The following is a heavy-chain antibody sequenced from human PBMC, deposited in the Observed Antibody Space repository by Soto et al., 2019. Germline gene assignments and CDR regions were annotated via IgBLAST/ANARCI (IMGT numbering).Heavy chain of an antibody. J-gene: IGHJ2*01. CDR2: INHSGST. V-gene: IGHV4-34*01. CDR3: AKLASGWQYYYFDF. Sequence: QVHIQQWGAGLLKPSETLSLTCAVYGVSFSPYFWSWIRQPPGKGLEWIGEINHSGSTNYNPSLTRQATLSVDTSKNQVSLKLTSVTAADTAGYFCAKLASGWQYYYFDFWGRGTPITVST. CDR1: GVSFSPYF. D-gene: IGHD6-19*01.